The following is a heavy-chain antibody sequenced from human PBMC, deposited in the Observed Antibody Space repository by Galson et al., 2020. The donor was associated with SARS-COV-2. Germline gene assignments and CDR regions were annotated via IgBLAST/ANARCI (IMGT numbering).Heavy chain of an antibody. CDR3: TRIEMATIDAFDI. CDR1: GFTFSGSA. J-gene: IGHJ3*02. V-gene: IGHV3-73*01. Sequence: GGSLRLSCAASGFTFSGSAMHWVRQASGKGLEWVGRIRSKANNYATAYAASVKGRFTISRDDSKNTAYLQMNSLKTEDTAVYYCTRIEMATIDAFDIWGQGTVVTVSS. CDR2: IRSKANNYAT. D-gene: IGHD5-12*01.